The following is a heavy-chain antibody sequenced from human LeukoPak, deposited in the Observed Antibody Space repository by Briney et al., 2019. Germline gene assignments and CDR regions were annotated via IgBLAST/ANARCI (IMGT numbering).Heavy chain of an antibody. CDR3: AKDLRGGGLLDFDY. Sequence: GGSLRLSCAASGLTFSSYAMSWVRQAPGKGLEWVSAISGSGGSTYYADSVKGRFTISRDNSKNTLYLQMNSLRAEDTAVYYCAKDLRGGGLLDFDYWGQGTLVTVSS. D-gene: IGHD1-26*01. V-gene: IGHV3-23*01. J-gene: IGHJ4*02. CDR1: GLTFSSYA. CDR2: ISGSGGST.